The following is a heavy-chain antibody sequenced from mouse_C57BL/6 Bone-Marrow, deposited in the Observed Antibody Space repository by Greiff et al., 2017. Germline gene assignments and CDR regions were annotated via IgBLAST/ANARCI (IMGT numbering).Heavy chain of an antibody. J-gene: IGHJ3*01. CDR2: IDPETGGT. D-gene: IGHD1-1*01. CDR3: TREYYGSSYRLAY. Sequence: QVQLQQSGAELVRPGASVSLSCKASGYTFTDYEMHWVKQTPVHGLEWIGAIDPETGGTAYNQKFKGKAILTADKSSSTAYMELRSLTSEDSAVYYCTREYYGSSYRLAYWGQGTLVTVSA. CDR1: GYTFTDYE. V-gene: IGHV1-15*01.